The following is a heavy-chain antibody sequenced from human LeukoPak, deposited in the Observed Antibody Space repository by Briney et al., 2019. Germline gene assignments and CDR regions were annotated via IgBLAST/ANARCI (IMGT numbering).Heavy chain of an antibody. Sequence: ASVKVSCEASGYTFTSYGISWVRQAPGQGLEWMGWISAYNGNTNYAQKLQGRVTMTTHTSTSTAYMELRSLRSDDTAVYYCARDWPSYDILTGYPYGMDVWGKGTTVTVSS. J-gene: IGHJ6*04. CDR1: GYTFTSYG. CDR3: ARDWPSYDILTGYPYGMDV. CDR2: ISAYNGNT. V-gene: IGHV1-18*04. D-gene: IGHD3-9*01.